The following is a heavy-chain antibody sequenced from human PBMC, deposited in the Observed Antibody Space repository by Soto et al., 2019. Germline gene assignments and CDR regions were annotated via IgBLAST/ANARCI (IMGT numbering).Heavy chain of an antibody. CDR2: IRSRANTYAT. CDR3: ARDGYYRMDV. CDR1: GFTFSGSA. J-gene: IGHJ6*02. D-gene: IGHD3-22*01. V-gene: IGHV3-73*01. Sequence: PGGSLRLSCAASGFTFSGSAMHWVRQASGKGLEWVGRIRSRANTYATAYAASVKGRFAISRDNSKNTLYLQMNSLRAEDTAVYYCARDGYYRMDVWGQGTTVTV.